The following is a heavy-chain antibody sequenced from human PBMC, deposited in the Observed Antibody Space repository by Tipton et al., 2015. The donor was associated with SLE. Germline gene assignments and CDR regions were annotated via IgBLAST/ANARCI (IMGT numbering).Heavy chain of an antibody. CDR2: INHSGST. Sequence: TLSLTCTVSGDSISTYYWSWIRQPPGKGLEWIGEINHSGSTNYNPSLKSRVTISVDTSKNQFSLKLSSVTAADTAVYYCARDGAGDAFDIWGQGTMVTVSS. J-gene: IGHJ3*02. CDR1: GDSISTYY. CDR3: ARDGAGDAFDI. D-gene: IGHD1-26*01. V-gene: IGHV4-34*01.